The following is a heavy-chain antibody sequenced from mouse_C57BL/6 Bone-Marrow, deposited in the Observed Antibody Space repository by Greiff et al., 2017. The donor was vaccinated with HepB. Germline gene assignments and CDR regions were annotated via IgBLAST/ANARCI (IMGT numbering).Heavy chain of an antibody. D-gene: IGHD1-1*01. Sequence: EVMLVESEGGLVQPGSSMKLSCTASGFTFSDYYMAWVRQVPEKGLEWVANINYDGSSTYYLDSLKSRFIISRDNAKNILYLQMSSLKSEDTATYYCAREDGSSPVYFDYWGQGTTLTVSS. CDR1: GFTFSDYY. J-gene: IGHJ2*01. V-gene: IGHV5-16*01. CDR2: INYDGSST. CDR3: AREDGSSPVYFDY.